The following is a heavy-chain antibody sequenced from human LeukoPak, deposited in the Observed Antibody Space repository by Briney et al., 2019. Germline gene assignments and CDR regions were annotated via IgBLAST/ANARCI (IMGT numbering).Heavy chain of an antibody. CDR1: GYTFTSYY. Sequence: GASVKVSCKASGYTFTSYYMHWVRQAPGQGLEWMGIINPGGGSTSYAQKFQGRVTMTRDTSTSTVYMELSSLRSEDTAVYYCARELGGYSYYDFWSGYPQDYYYGMDVWGQGTTVTVSS. CDR2: INPGGGST. D-gene: IGHD3-3*01. CDR3: ARELGGYSYYDFWSGYPQDYYYGMDV. J-gene: IGHJ6*02. V-gene: IGHV1-46*01.